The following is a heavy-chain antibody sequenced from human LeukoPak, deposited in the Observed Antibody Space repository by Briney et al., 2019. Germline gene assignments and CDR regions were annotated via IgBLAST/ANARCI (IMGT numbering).Heavy chain of an antibody. Sequence: SETLSLTCTVSGGSISSSSYYWGWLRQPPGKGLEWVGSIYYSGSTYYNPSLKSRVTISVDTSKNQFSLKLSSVTAADTAVYYCARQAECSGGSCPSVSDYYYYYGMDVWGQGTTVTVSS. CDR3: ARQAECSGGSCPSVSDYYYYYGMDV. V-gene: IGHV4-39*01. CDR2: IYYSGST. CDR1: GGSISSSSYY. D-gene: IGHD2-15*01. J-gene: IGHJ6*02.